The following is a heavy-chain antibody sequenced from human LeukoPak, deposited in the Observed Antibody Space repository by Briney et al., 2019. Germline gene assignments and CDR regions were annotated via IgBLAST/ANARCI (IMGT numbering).Heavy chain of an antibody. CDR2: LSSSSSYI. Sequence: GGSLRLSCAASGFTFSSYSMNWVRQAPGKGLEWVSSLSSSSSYIDYADSVKGRFTISRDNAKNSLYLQMNSLRAEDTAVYYCARAGRAYSSSWYWFDLWGQGTLVTVSS. V-gene: IGHV3-21*01. D-gene: IGHD6-13*01. J-gene: IGHJ5*02. CDR1: GFTFSSYS. CDR3: ARAGRAYSSSWYWFDL.